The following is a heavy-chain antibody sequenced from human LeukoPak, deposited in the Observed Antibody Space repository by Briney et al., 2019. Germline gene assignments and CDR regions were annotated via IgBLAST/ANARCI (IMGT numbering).Heavy chain of an antibody. J-gene: IGHJ5*02. CDR2: IYYSGST. CDR1: GGSISSSSYY. D-gene: IGHD6-6*01. V-gene: IGHV4-39*07. CDR3: AADPSIAAHTSRWFDP. Sequence: SETLSLTCTVSGGSISSSSYYWGWIRQPPGKGLEWIGSIYYSGSTYYNPSLKSRVTISVDTSKNQFSLKLSSVTAADTAVYYCAADPSIAAHTSRWFDPWGQGTLVTVSS.